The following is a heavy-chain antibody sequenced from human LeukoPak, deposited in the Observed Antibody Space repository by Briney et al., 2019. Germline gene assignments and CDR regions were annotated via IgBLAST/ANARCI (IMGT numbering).Heavy chain of an antibody. J-gene: IGHJ4*02. D-gene: IGHD1-26*01. CDR2: ICYSGST. V-gene: IGHV4-61*01. CDR1: GGSVSSGSYY. CDR3: ARVRLGATLNYFDY. Sequence: SETLSLTCTVSGGSVSSGSYYWSWIRQPPGKGLEWIGYICYSGSTNYNPSLKSRVTISVDTSKNQFSLKLSSVTAADTAVYYCARVRLGATLNYFDYWGQGTLVTVSS.